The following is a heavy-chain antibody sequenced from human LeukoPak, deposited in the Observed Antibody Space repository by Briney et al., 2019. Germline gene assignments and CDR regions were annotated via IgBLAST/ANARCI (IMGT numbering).Heavy chain of an antibody. J-gene: IGHJ4*02. D-gene: IGHD7-27*01. V-gene: IGHV4-30-2*01. CDR1: GGSSSSGSYS. CDR2: IYPRGST. Sequence: SEALSLTCAVSGGSSSSGSYSWSSIRQPPEKGLEWIGYIYPRGSTYYNPSLKSRVILSLDKSANQFSLNLSSVTAADTAVYYCARFSPRAMGNYLDFWGQGTLVTVSS. CDR3: ARFSPRAMGNYLDF.